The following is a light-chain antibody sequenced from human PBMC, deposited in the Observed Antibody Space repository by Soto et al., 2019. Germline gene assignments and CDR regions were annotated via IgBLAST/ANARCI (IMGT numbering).Light chain of an antibody. CDR3: QQYNTYAL. J-gene: IGKJ3*01. CDR2: DAS. Sequence: DIPLTQSPSTLSASVGDRVTITCRASQSISQWLAWYQQKPGKAPKLLIYDASSLESGVPSRFSGSGSGTEFTLTISSLQPDDFATYYCQQYNTYALFGPGTKVDIK. CDR1: QSISQW. V-gene: IGKV1-5*01.